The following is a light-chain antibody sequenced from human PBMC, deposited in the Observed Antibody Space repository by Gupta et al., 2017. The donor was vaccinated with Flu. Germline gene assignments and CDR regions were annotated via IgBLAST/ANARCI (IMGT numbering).Light chain of an antibody. J-gene: IGLJ1*01. CDR1: NIRSKT. V-gene: IGLV3-21*02. Sequence: TCGGDNIRSKTVHWYRQKPGQAPVLVVYDDDDRPSGIPERFSGSNSGSTATLTISRVEAGDEADYYCQVWDTTNYRPVFGAGTRVAGL. CDR3: QVWDTTNYRPV. CDR2: DDD.